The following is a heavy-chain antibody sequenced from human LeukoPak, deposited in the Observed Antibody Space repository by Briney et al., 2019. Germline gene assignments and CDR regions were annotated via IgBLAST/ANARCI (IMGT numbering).Heavy chain of an antibody. Sequence: GGSLRLSCAASGFTFSNYWMSWVRQAPGKGLEWVANIKQDRSEKYYVDSVKGRFTISRDNAKNSLYLQMNSLRAEDTAVYYCAKGSKAVLFTRDYYMDVWGKGTTVTISS. D-gene: IGHD6-19*01. CDR1: GFTFSNYW. J-gene: IGHJ6*03. V-gene: IGHV3-7*01. CDR2: IKQDRSEK. CDR3: AKGSKAVLFTRDYYMDV.